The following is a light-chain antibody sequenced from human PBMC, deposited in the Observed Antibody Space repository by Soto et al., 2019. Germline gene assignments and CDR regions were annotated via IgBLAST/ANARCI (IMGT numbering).Light chain of an antibody. CDR3: QHYGSSLPIT. Sequence: EIVLTQSPGTLSLSPGKRATLSCRASQTISSAYLAWYQQRPGQAPRLLIYGASTRATGIPDRFSGRGSGTDFALTISRLEPEDFAVYYWQHYGSSLPITFGPGTKVDIK. V-gene: IGKV3-20*01. J-gene: IGKJ3*01. CDR1: QTISSAY. CDR2: GAS.